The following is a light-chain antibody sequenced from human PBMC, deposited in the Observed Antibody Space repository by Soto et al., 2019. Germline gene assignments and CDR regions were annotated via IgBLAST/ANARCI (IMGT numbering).Light chain of an antibody. V-gene: IGKV3-15*01. CDR1: QSIRSD. CDR3: QQYNNRPYT. J-gene: IGKJ2*01. Sequence: EIMMTQSPDTLSVSPGERATVSCRASQSIRSDFAWFQLKPGQAPRLLIYGASTRAPDVPDRFSGSGSGTEFTLTVSSLQSEDVAVYYCQQYNNRPYTFGQGTKLESK. CDR2: GAS.